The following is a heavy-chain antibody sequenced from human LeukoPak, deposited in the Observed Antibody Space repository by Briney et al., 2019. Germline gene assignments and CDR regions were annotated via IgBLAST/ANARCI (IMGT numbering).Heavy chain of an antibody. CDR1: GVSIRSSSYN. CDR3: ARQGGLGYDFWSGLDN. CDR2: VYYSGST. Sequence: SETLSLTCTVSGVSIRSSSYNWAWMRQPPGKGLEWIGSVYYSGSTYYNPSLKSRVTISVDTSKNHSSLKLNSVTAADMAVYYCARQGGLGYDFWSGLDNWGQGTLVTVSS. V-gene: IGHV4-39*01. D-gene: IGHD3-3*01. J-gene: IGHJ4*02.